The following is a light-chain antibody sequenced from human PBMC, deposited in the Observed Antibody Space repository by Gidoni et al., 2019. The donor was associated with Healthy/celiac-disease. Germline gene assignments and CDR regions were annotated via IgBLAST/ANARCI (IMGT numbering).Light chain of an antibody. CDR3: QQSYSTPRA. CDR2: AAS. Sequence: DIQMTQSPSSLSASVEVRVTITCRASQSISSYLNWYQQKPGKAPKLLIYAASSLQSGVPSRFSGSGSGTDFTLTISSLQPEDFATYYCQQSYSTPRAFGQGTKVEIK. V-gene: IGKV1-39*01. J-gene: IGKJ1*01. CDR1: QSISSY.